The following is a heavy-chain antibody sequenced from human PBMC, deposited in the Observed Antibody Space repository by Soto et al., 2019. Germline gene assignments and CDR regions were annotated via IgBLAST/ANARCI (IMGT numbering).Heavy chain of an antibody. D-gene: IGHD6-6*01. CDR2: IYYSGST. J-gene: IGHJ6*02. CDR3: ARSLSYSSSSGYYYGMDV. V-gene: IGHV4-30-4*01. CDR1: GGSISSGDYY. Sequence: NPSETLSLTCTVSGGSISSGDYYWSWIRQPPGKGLEWIGYIYYSGSTYYNPSLKSRVTISVDTSKNQFSLELSSVTAADTAVYYCARSLSYSSSSGYYYGMDVWGQGTTVTVSS.